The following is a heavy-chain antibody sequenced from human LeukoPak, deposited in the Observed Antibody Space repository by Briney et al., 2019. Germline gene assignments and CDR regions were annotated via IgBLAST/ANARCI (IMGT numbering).Heavy chain of an antibody. J-gene: IGHJ4*02. CDR2: IIPIFGTA. D-gene: IGHD3-22*01. CDR1: GYTFTGYY. V-gene: IGHV1-69*05. Sequence: ASVKVSCKASGYTFTGYYMHWVRQAPGQGLEWMGGIIPIFGTANYAQKFQGRVTITTDESTSTAYMELSSLRSEDTAVYYCARVDSSGYLLFDYWGQGTLVTVSS. CDR3: ARVDSSGYLLFDY.